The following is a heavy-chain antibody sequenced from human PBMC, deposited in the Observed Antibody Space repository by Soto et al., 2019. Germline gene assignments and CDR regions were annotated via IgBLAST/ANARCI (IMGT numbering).Heavy chain of an antibody. Sequence: SETLSLTCTVSGGSISSCSYYWSWIRQLPGKGLEWIGYIYYSGSTYYNPSLKSRVTISVDTSKNQFSLKLNSVTAADTAVYYCATRTDYYYGSGSLGGMDVWGQGTTVT. J-gene: IGHJ6*02. CDR1: GGSISSCSYY. CDR2: IYYSGST. V-gene: IGHV4-31*03. D-gene: IGHD3-10*01. CDR3: ATRTDYYYGSGSLGGMDV.